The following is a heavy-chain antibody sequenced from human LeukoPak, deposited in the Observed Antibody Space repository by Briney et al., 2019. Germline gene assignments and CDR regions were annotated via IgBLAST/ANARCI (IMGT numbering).Heavy chain of an antibody. CDR2: INHSGST. V-gene: IGHV4-34*01. D-gene: IGHD4-17*01. Sequence: PSETLSLTCAVYGGSFSSYYWNWIRQPPGKGLEWIGEINHSGSTNYNPSLKSRVTISGDTSKNQFSLKLDSVTAADTAVYYCARLQATVTIHAYFDYWGQGTLVTVSS. CDR1: GGSFSSYY. CDR3: ARLQATVTIHAYFDY. J-gene: IGHJ4*01.